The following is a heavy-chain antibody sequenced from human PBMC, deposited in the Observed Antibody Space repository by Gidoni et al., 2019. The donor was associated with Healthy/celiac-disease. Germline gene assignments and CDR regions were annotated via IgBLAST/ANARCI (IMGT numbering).Heavy chain of an antibody. CDR2: INHSGST. D-gene: IGHD3-10*01. V-gene: IGHV4-34*01. J-gene: IGHJ3*02. Sequence: QVQLQQWGAGLLKPSETLSLTCAVYGGSFSGYYWSWIRQPPGKGLEWIGEINHSGSTNYNPSLTSRVTISVDTSKNPFSLKLSSVTAADTAVYYCARGPKGSNPDDRGAFDIWGQGTMVTVSS. CDR3: ARGPKGSNPDDRGAFDI. CDR1: GGSFSGYY.